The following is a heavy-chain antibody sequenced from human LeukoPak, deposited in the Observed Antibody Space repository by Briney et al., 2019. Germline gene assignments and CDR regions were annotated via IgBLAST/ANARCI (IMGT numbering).Heavy chain of an antibody. CDR2: FIPFSGTS. J-gene: IGHJ4*02. CDR3: ARIEDSTHGLLDY. D-gene: IGHD5-12*01. V-gene: IGHV1-69*05. CDR1: GGSFNNYA. Sequence: GASVKVSCKAPGGSFNNYAISWVRQAPGHGLEWMGRFIPFSGTSDYAHKFQARVTITMDESTACMELSSLRPEDTAVYYCARIEDSTHGLLDYWGQGTLVTVSS.